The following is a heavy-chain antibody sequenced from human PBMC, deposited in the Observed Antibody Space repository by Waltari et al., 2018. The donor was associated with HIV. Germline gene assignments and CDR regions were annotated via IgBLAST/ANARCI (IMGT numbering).Heavy chain of an antibody. D-gene: IGHD1-26*01. CDR3: AKDSMGAIDVEDYFDF. J-gene: IGHJ4*02. CDR1: GLFLGNYA. Sequence: EVQLLESGGGLVQPGGSLRLSGATPGLFLGNYAMTWVRQAPGKGLEWVSTIRSIGDTTYYADSVKGRFTTTRANSKDTLYLQMNSLRAEDTAVYYCAKDSMGAIDVEDYFDFWGQGTLVTVSS. CDR2: IRSIGDTT. V-gene: IGHV3-23*01.